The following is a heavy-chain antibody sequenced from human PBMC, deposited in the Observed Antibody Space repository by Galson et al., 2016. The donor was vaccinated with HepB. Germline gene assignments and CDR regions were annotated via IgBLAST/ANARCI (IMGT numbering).Heavy chain of an antibody. CDR3: AREPARLDDLLTGPLKNPDY. D-gene: IGHD3-9*01. CDR1: GFTFSRYD. V-gene: IGHV3-48*03. J-gene: IGHJ4*02. CDR2: ISSSGTTK. Sequence: SLRLSCAASGFTFSRYDMNWVRQAPGKGLEWVSYISSSGTTKYYADSVKGRFTISRDNAKNSLYLQMNSLRAEDTAGYDCAREPARLDDLLTGPLKNPDYWGQGTPATVSS.